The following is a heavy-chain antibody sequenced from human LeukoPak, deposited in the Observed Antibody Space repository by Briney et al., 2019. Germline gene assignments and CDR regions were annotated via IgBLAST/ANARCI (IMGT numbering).Heavy chain of an antibody. CDR3: ARGVTIFGVVTRGFDY. Sequence: PGGSLRLSCTASGFTVSSNYMSWVRQAPGKGLEWVSLIYSGGNTYYADSVKGRFTIPRDNFKNTLYLQMNSLRAEDTAVYYCARGVTIFGVVTRGFDYWGQGTLVTVSS. D-gene: IGHD3-3*01. V-gene: IGHV3-53*01. J-gene: IGHJ4*02. CDR2: IYSGGNT. CDR1: GFTVSSNY.